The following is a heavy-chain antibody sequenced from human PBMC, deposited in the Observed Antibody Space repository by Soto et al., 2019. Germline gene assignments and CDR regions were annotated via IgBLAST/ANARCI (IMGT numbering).Heavy chain of an antibody. CDR3: SRARGYSYPSYYFDY. J-gene: IGHJ4*02. Sequence: QVQLVESGGGVVQPGRSLRLSCAASGFTFSSFAMHWVRQAPGKGLEWVAVISYDGNNKYYADSVKGRFTISRDNYKNTLYLQMNSLRAEDTAVSYCSRARGYSYPSYYFDYWGQGTLVTVSS. V-gene: IGHV3-30-3*01. CDR2: ISYDGNNK. D-gene: IGHD5-18*01. CDR1: GFTFSSFA.